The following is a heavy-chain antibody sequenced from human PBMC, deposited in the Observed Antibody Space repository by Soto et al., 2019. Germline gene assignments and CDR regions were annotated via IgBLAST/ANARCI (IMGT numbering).Heavy chain of an antibody. D-gene: IGHD3-16*01. CDR2: INWNGGST. Sequence: GGSLRLSCAASGFTFDDYGMSWVRQAPGKGLEWVSGINWNGGSTGYADSVKGRFTISRDNAKNSLYLQMNSLRAEDTALYYCARDSSEIFELGEYYFDYWGQGTLVTVSS. CDR1: GFTFDDYG. CDR3: ARDSSEIFELGEYYFDY. V-gene: IGHV3-20*04. J-gene: IGHJ4*02.